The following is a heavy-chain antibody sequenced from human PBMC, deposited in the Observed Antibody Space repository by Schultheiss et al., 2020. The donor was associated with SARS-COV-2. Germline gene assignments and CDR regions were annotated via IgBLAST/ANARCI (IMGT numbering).Heavy chain of an antibody. CDR2: IYYSGST. CDR3: ARDLGIAVAGGMDV. CDR1: GFTFNNFA. V-gene: IGHV4-59*12. D-gene: IGHD6-19*01. Sequence: GSLRLSCTASGFTFNNFAMSWVRRAPGRGLEWIGYIYYSGSTNYNPSLKSRVTISVDTSKNQFSLKLSSVTAADTAVYYCARDLGIAVAGGMDVWGQGTTVTVSS. J-gene: IGHJ6*02.